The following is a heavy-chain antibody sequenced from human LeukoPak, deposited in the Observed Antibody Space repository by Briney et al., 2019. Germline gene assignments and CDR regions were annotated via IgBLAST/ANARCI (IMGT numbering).Heavy chain of an antibody. CDR3: AKGPTVTTLFDY. Sequence: GGSLRLSCAASGFTFDDYAMHWVRQAPGKGLEWVSGISWNSGSIGYADSVKGRFTISRDNAKNSLYLQMNSLRAEDTALYYCAKGPTVTTLFDYWGQGTLVTVSS. J-gene: IGHJ4*02. CDR2: ISWNSGSI. D-gene: IGHD4-17*01. CDR1: GFTFDDYA. V-gene: IGHV3-9*01.